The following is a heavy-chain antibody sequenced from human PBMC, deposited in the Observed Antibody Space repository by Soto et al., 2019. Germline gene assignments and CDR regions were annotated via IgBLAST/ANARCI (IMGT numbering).Heavy chain of an antibody. CDR3: ARDVGLLWFGELPD. CDR2: IYSGGST. D-gene: IGHD3-10*01. CDR1: GFTVSSNY. V-gene: IGHV3-66*01. Sequence: EVQLVESGGGLVQPGGSLRLSCAASGFTVSSNYMSWVRQAPGKGLEWVSVIYSGGSTYYADSVKGRFTISRDNSKNTLYLQMNCLRAEDTAVYYCARDVGLLWFGELPDWGQGTLVTVSS. J-gene: IGHJ4*02.